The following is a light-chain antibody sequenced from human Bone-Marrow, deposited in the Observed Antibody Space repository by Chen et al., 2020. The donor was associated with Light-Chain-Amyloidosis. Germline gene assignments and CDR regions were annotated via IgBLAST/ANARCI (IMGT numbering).Light chain of an antibody. CDR1: DLPTKY. CDR3: QPADSSGTYEVI. V-gene: IGLV3-25*03. CDR2: RDT. J-gene: IGLJ2*01. Sequence: YELTQPPSVSVSPGQTARLTCSGDDLPTKYAYWYQQKPGQAPVLVIHRDTERPSGISERFSGSSSGQTATWTISGGQAEDESDDHCQPADSSGTYEVIIGGGTKLTVL.